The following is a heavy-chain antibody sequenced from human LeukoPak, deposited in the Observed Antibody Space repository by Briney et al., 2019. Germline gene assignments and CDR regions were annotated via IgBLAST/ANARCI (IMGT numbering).Heavy chain of an antibody. Sequence: SETLSLTCTVSGTSISSSYWSWIRQPPGKGPEWIGYIYYSGSTDYNPSLKSRVTISVDTSKNQFFLKVSSVTAADTAVYYCARDSDTWYFDLWGRGTLVAVSS. CDR2: IYYSGST. D-gene: IGHD1-26*01. CDR3: ARDSDTWYFDL. V-gene: IGHV4-59*01. J-gene: IGHJ2*01. CDR1: GTSISSSY.